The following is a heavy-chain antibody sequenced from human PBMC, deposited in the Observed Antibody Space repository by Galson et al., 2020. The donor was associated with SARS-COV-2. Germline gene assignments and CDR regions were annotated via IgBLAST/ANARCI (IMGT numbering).Heavy chain of an antibody. CDR3: AAILAPVYGDYKDY. CDR1: GFTFTSSA. V-gene: IGHV1-58*02. D-gene: IGHD4-17*01. Sequence: ASVKVSCKASGFTFTSSAMQWVRQAHGQRLEWIGWIVVGSGNTNYAQKFQERVTITRDMSTSTAYMELSSLRSEDTAVYYCAAILAPVYGDYKDYWGQGTLVTVSS. J-gene: IGHJ4*02. CDR2: IVVGSGNT.